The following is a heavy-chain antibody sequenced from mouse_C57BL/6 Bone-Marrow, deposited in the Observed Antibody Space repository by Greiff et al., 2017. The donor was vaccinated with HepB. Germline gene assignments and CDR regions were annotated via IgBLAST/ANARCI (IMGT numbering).Heavy chain of an antibody. CDR3: ARDGDSRFAY. V-gene: IGHV5-4*01. D-gene: IGHD2-5*01. J-gene: IGHJ3*01. CDR1: GFTFSSYA. Sequence: EVQGVESGGGLVKPGGSLKLSCAASGFTFSSYAMSWVRQTPEKRLEWVATISDGGSYTYYPDNVKGRFTISRDNAKNNLYLQMSHLKSEDTAMYYCARDGDSRFAYWGQGTLVTVSA. CDR2: ISDGGSYT.